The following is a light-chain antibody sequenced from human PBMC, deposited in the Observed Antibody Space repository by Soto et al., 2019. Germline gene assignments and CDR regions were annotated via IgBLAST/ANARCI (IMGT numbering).Light chain of an antibody. CDR1: QTISSW. V-gene: IGKV1-5*03. CDR3: QHYNSYSEA. J-gene: IGKJ1*01. Sequence: QITQSPSTLSGFLGDRVTITCLASQTISSWLAWYQQKPGKAPKLLIYKASTLKSGVPSRFSGSGSGTEFTLTISSLQPDDFATYYCQHYNSYSEAFGQGTKVDIK. CDR2: KAS.